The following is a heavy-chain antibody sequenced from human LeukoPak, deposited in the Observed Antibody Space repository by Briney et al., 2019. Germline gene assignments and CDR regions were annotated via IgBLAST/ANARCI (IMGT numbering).Heavy chain of an antibody. CDR1: GFTFSSYG. CDR3: ARDGDCSSSSCYRDY. CDR2: IWYDGSNK. V-gene: IGHV3-33*01. Sequence: GGSLRLSCAASGFTFSSYGMHWVRQAPGKGLEWVAVIWYDGSNKYYADSVKGRFTISRDNSKNTLYLQMNSLRAEDTAVYYCARDGDCSSSSCYRDYWGQGTLVTVSS. J-gene: IGHJ4*02. D-gene: IGHD2-2*03.